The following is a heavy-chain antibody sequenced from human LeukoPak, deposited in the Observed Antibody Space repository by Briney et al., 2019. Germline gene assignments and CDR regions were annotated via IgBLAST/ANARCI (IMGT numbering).Heavy chain of an antibody. D-gene: IGHD3-10*01. CDR2: ISSNGGST. J-gene: IGHJ4*02. Sequence: PGGSLRLSCAASGFTFSSYAMHWVRQAPGKGLEYVSAISSNGGSTYYANSVKGRFTISRDNSKNTLYLQMDSLRAEDTAVYYCARQLMVRGVSDYWGQGTLVTVSS. CDR3: ARQLMVRGVSDY. V-gene: IGHV3-64*01. CDR1: GFTFSSYA.